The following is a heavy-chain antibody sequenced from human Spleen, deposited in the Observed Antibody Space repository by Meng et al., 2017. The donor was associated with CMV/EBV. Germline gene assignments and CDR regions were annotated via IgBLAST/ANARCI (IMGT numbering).Heavy chain of an antibody. J-gene: IGHJ6*02. Sequence: ASVKVSCKASGYTFTGYYMHWVRQAPGQGLEWMGWINPNSGGTKYAQKFQGRVTMTRDTSISTVYMELSRLRSDDTAVYYCARSPSGPPDYYYGMDVWGQGTTVTVSS. CDR2: INPNSGGT. V-gene: IGHV1-2*02. CDR1: GYTFTGYY. D-gene: IGHD3-10*01. CDR3: ARSPSGPPDYYYGMDV.